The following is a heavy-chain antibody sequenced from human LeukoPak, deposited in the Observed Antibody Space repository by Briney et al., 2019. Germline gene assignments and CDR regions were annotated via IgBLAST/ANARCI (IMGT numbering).Heavy chain of an antibody. CDR2: ISSGGST. Sequence: GGSVRLSCAASGLTVSSNYMSWVRQAPGKGLEWVSLISSGGSTYYADSVRGRFTISRDNSKNTLYLQMNSLRAEDTAVYYCARDQRDSSGYLYYFDYWGQGTLVTVSS. CDR1: GLTVSSNY. CDR3: ARDQRDSSGYLYYFDY. D-gene: IGHD3-22*01. V-gene: IGHV3-66*01. J-gene: IGHJ4*02.